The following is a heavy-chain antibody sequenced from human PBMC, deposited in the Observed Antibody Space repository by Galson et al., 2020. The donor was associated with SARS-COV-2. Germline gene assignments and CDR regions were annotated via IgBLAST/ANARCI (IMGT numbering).Heavy chain of an antibody. CDR3: ARGWRYAHAFDI. D-gene: IGHD2-8*01. CDR1: GFTVSSNY. V-gene: IGHV3-53*01. CDR2: IYSGGST. J-gene: IGHJ3*02. Sequence: QLGESLKISCAASGFTVSSNYMSWVRQAPGKGLEWVSVIYSGGSTYYADSVKGRFTISRDNSKNTLYLQMNSLRAEDTAVYYCARGWRYAHAFDIWGQGTMVTVSS.